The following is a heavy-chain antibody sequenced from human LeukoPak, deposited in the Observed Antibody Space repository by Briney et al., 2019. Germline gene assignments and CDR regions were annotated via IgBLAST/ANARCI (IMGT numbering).Heavy chain of an antibody. Sequence: EGSLRLSCAASGFTFSSYWMSWVRQAPGKGLEWMANIKQDGSEKYYVDSVKGRFTISRDNAKNSLYLQMNSLRAEDTAVYYCAGRRDGYNYDYYMDVWGKGTTVTVSS. D-gene: IGHD5-24*01. CDR2: IKQDGSEK. CDR1: GFTFSSYW. V-gene: IGHV3-7*01. CDR3: AGRRDGYNYDYYMDV. J-gene: IGHJ6*03.